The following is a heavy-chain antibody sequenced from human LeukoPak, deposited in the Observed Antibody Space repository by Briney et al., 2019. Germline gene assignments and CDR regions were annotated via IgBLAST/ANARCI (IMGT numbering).Heavy chain of an antibody. Sequence: PVGSLRLSCAASGFTFSNYWMHSVRQAPGKGLVWVSRINTDGSSTDYADSVKGRFTISRDNAKNTLYLQMNSLRAEDTAVYYCARLKGSWGQGTLVTVSS. CDR3: ARLKGS. CDR1: GFTFSNYW. CDR2: INTDGSST. J-gene: IGHJ5*02. V-gene: IGHV3-74*01.